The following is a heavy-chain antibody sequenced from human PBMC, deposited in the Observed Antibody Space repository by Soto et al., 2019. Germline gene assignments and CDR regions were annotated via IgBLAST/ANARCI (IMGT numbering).Heavy chain of an antibody. D-gene: IGHD3-22*01. CDR3: AKNPAYSSGYLIY. V-gene: IGHV3-23*01. J-gene: IGHJ4*02. Sequence: WVRQAPGKGLEWVSAISGSGGSTYYADSVKGRFTISRDNSKNTLYLQMNSLRAEDTAVYYCAKNPAYSSGYLIYWGQGTLVTVST. CDR2: ISGSGGST.